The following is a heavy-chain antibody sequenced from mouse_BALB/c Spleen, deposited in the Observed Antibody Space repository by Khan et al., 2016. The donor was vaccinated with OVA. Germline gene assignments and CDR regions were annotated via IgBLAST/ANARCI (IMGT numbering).Heavy chain of an antibody. Sequence: EVQLQESGPGLVKPSQSLSLTCTVTGYSITTDYACNWIRQFPGNKLEWMGYLSYSGNTNYNPSLKSRISITRDTSTNQFFLQLKSVTTDDTARNYCGRGYGGDFDYWGQGTTRTVSS. CDR3: GRGYGGDFDY. CDR2: LSYSGNT. V-gene: IGHV3-2*02. D-gene: IGHD1-1*02. J-gene: IGHJ2*01. CDR1: GYSITTDYA.